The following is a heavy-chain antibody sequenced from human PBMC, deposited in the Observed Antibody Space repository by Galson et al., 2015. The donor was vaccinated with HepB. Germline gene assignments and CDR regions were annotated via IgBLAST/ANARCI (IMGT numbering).Heavy chain of an antibody. CDR2: ISYDGSDK. V-gene: IGHV3-30-3*01. D-gene: IGHD6-19*01. Sequence: SLRLSCAASGFTFSSYAMHWVRQAPDKGLEWVAVISYDGSDKYYADSVKGRFTISRGNFKNTLDLQMNSLSTEDTAVYYCARGHYSSGWADVFDIWGQGTMVTVSS. CDR1: GFTFSSYA. J-gene: IGHJ3*02. CDR3: ARGHYSSGWADVFDI.